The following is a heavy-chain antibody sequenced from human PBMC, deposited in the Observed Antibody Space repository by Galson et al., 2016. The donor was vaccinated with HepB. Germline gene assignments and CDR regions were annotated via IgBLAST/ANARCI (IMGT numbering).Heavy chain of an antibody. Sequence: SLRLSCAASGFPFNTYAMTWVRQAPGKGLEWVSGVSGHAGSTYYADSVKGRFAISRDNFKNTLYVQMNSLRAEDTAVYYCAKDGACSDTWYTRVIHAFEIWGQGTMVTVSS. CDR2: VSGHAGST. J-gene: IGHJ3*02. CDR1: GFPFNTYA. V-gene: IGHV3-23*01. D-gene: IGHD6-13*01. CDR3: AKDGACSDTWYTRVIHAFEI.